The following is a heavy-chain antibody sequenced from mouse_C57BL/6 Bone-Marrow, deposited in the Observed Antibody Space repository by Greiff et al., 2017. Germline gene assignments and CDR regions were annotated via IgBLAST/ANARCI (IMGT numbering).Heavy chain of an antibody. V-gene: IGHV1-82*01. CDR3: ARAYYGSSSVAY. CDR2: IYPGDGDT. CDR1: GYAFSSSW. Sequence: QVQLKQSGPELVKPGASVKISCKASGYAFSSSWMNWVKQSPGKGLEWIGRIYPGDGDTNYNGKFKGKATLTADKSSSTAYMQLSSLTSEDSAVYFCARAYYGSSSVAYWGQGTLVTVSA. D-gene: IGHD1-1*01. J-gene: IGHJ3*01.